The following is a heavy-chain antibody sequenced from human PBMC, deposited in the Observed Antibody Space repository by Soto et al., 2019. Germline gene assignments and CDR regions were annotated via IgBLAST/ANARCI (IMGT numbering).Heavy chain of an antibody. CDR1: GYTFTTYA. CDR2: INAGNGKT. Sequence: QVQLVQSGVEVKKPGASVKVSCKASGYTFTTYAMHWVRQAPGQRLEWMGWINAGNGKTKYSQKFQGRVTITRDTSATTVYMELSSLRSEDTAVYYCARAGDDCSTTICYMIDDWGQGTLVTVSS. J-gene: IGHJ4*02. CDR3: ARAGDDCSTTICYMIDD. D-gene: IGHD2-2*02. V-gene: IGHV1-3*01.